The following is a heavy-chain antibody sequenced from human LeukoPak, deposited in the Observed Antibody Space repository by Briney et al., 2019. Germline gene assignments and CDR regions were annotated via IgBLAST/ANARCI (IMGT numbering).Heavy chain of an antibody. Sequence: GGSLRLSCAASGFTVSSNYMNWVRQAPGKGLEWVSVMYSGGSTYYADSVKGRFTISRDNSKNTLYLQMNNLRAEDTAVYFCERERADDSGIQWGQGTLVTVSS. CDR2: MYSGGST. CDR1: GFTVSSNY. D-gene: IGHD3-22*01. CDR3: ERERADDSGIQ. J-gene: IGHJ4*02. V-gene: IGHV3-53*01.